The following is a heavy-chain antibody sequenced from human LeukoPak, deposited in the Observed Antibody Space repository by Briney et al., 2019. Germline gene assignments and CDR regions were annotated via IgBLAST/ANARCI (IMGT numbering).Heavy chain of an antibody. CDR1: GGSFSGYY. J-gene: IGHJ4*02. V-gene: IGHV3-23*01. Sequence: PSETLSLTCAVYGGSFSGYYWSWVRQAPGKGLEWVSAISGSGGSTYYADSVKSRFTISRDNSKNTLYLQMNSLRAEDTAVYYCAKPGPTYYYDSSGYYPYWGQGTLVTVSS. CDR3: AKPGPTYYYDSSGYYPY. D-gene: IGHD3-22*01. CDR2: ISGSGGST.